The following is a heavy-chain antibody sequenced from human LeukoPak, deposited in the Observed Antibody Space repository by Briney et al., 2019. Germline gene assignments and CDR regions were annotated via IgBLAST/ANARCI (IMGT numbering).Heavy chain of an antibody. J-gene: IGHJ4*01. D-gene: IGHD4/OR15-4a*01. Sequence: PGGSLSLSCAASGFSFSNYWLHWVRQAPGKGLVWVSRINSDGSSTSYADSVKGRFTISRDNAKNTLYLQMNSLRAEDTAVYYCSTMRTTTYWGQETLVTVSS. CDR1: GFSFSNYW. V-gene: IGHV3-74*01. CDR2: INSDGSST. CDR3: STMRTTTY.